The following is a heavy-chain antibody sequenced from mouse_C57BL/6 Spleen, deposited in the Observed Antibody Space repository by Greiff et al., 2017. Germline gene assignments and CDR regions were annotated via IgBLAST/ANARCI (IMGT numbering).Heavy chain of an antibody. Sequence: HVQLQESGPGLVAPSQSLSITCTVSGFSLTSYAISWVRQPPGKGLEWLGVIWTGGGTNYNSALKSRLSISKDNSKSQVFLKMHSLQTDDTARYYCARIYDGYYDYCDYWGQGTTLTVSS. D-gene: IGHD2-3*01. CDR2: IWTGGGT. CDR3: ARIYDGYYDYCDY. CDR1: GFSLTSYA. J-gene: IGHJ2*01. V-gene: IGHV2-9-1*01.